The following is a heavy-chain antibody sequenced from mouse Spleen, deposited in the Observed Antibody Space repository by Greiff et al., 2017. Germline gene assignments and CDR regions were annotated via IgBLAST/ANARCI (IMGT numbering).Heavy chain of an antibody. D-gene: IGHD2-2*01. V-gene: IGHV1-22*01. CDR2: INPNNGGT. J-gene: IGHJ3*01. CDR3: ADGYDGGFAY. Sequence: EVKLMESGPELVKPGASVKMSCKASGYTFTDYNMHWVKQSHGKSLEWIGYINPNNGGTSYNQKFKGKATLTVNKSSSTAYMELRSLTSEDSAVYYCADGYDGGFAYWGQGTLVTVSA. CDR1: GYTFTDYN.